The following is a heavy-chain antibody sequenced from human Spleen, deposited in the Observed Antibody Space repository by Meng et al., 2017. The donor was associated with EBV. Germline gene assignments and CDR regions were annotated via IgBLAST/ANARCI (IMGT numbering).Heavy chain of an antibody. J-gene: IGHJ4*02. V-gene: IGHV1-18*01. CDR3: ARTNALDS. CDR2: ISASAYGGGT. CDR1: GYNFPKYG. Sequence: HVPLVQSRPEVKKPGDLVKVSCEFYGYNFPKYGIIWVRQAPGQGLEWMGSISASAYGGGTKYAQKFQGRVTMTADTSTATAYLELRSLTYDDTAVYYCARTNALDSWGQGTPVTVSS.